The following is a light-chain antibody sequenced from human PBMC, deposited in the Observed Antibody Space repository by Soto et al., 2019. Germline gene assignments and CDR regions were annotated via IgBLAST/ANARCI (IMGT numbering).Light chain of an antibody. Sequence: DIKMTQSPSSLSASVGDRVTFTCRASRGITNHLAWYQQKPGKVPKLLIYAASTLQSGVPSRFSGSGSGTDFTLTISRLQPEDVATYFCLTSNSGLWTFGQGTKGEIK. V-gene: IGKV1-27*01. CDR3: LTSNSGLWT. CDR2: AAS. J-gene: IGKJ1*01. CDR1: RGITNH.